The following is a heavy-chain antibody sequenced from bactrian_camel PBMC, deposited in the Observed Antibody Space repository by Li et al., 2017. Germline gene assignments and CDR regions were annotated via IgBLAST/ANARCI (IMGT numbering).Heavy chain of an antibody. CDR1: GFTFSAYW. V-gene: IGHV3S1*01. Sequence: VQLVESGGDSVQAGGSLRLSCAASGFTFSAYWMFWVRQAPGKGLEWLATINPGGGTTYYADSVKGRFTISRDNAKNTVYLQINSLKPDDMAVYYCVIDGDDTVVPGVLIKLAYWGQGTQVTVS. CDR2: INPGGGTT. J-gene: IGHJ4*01. D-gene: IGHD6*01. CDR3: VIDGDDTVVPGVLIKLAY.